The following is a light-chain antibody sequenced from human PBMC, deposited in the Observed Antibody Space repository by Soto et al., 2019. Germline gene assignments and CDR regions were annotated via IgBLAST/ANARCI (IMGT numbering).Light chain of an antibody. J-gene: IGKJ2*01. CDR2: GAS. CDR3: QQSFTIPYT. Sequence: IQMTQSPSSLSASVGDRVTITCRASQSVRTYLNWYQRKPGKAPKVLIYGASALQSGVPSRFSGSGSGTDFTLPVSSLQPEDFATYYCQQSFTIPYTFGQGTKLEIK. CDR1: QSVRTY. V-gene: IGKV1-39*01.